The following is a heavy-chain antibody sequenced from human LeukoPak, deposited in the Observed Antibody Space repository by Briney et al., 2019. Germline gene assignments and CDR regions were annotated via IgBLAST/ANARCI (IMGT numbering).Heavy chain of an antibody. D-gene: IGHD1-26*01. J-gene: IGHJ6*03. Sequence: SVKVSCKASGDIFNSYSVSWVRQAPGQGLEWMGWIIPMFGSTNYAQKFEGRVTITTDQSTTTVYMELTSLTSEDTAVYYCARVGRSRGALPNFYYYMDVWGKGTTVTVSS. CDR3: ARVGRSRGALPNFYYYMDV. CDR2: IIPMFGST. V-gene: IGHV1-69*05. CDR1: GDIFNSYS.